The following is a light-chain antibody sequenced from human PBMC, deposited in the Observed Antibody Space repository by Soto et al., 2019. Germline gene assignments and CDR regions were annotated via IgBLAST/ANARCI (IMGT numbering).Light chain of an antibody. J-gene: IGLJ1*01. CDR3: SSYADGSTYV. V-gene: IGLV2-14*01. CDR2: EVD. CDR1: SCDVGHYNY. Sequence: QSALTQPASVSGSPGQSITISCTGTSCDVGHYNYVSWYQQHPGKVPKLMIYEVDNRPSGVSIRFSGSKSGNTASLTISGLQAEDEADYYCSSYADGSTYVFGTGTKVTVL.